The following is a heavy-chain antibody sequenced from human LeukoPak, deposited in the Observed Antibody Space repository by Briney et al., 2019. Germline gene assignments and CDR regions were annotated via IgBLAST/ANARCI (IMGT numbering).Heavy chain of an antibody. CDR1: GFTFSSYG. CDR3: ARGRIVAGVRY. CDR2: ISSSRSII. J-gene: IGHJ4*02. V-gene: IGHV3-48*04. D-gene: IGHD3-22*01. Sequence: PGGSLRLSCAASGFTFSSYGMNWVRQAPGKGLEWVSYISSSRSIIYYADSVKGRFTISRDNAKNSLYLQMNSLRAEDTPVYYCARGRIVAGVRYWGQGTLVTVSS.